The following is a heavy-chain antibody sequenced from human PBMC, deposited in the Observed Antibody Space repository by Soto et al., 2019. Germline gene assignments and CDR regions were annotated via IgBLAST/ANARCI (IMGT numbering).Heavy chain of an antibody. CDR2: INPMGGST. D-gene: IGHD3-16*01. CDR3: GRGLFTGDY. Sequence: QVQLVQSGAEVKKPGASVKVSCKASGYTFTSAYIHWVRQAPGQGLEWMAIINPMGGSTNYAQKFQGRVTVSMGRTETTVYMELSSLRSEDTAVYYCGRGLFTGDYWGQGTLVTVSS. V-gene: IGHV1-46*03. CDR1: GYTFTSAY. J-gene: IGHJ4*02.